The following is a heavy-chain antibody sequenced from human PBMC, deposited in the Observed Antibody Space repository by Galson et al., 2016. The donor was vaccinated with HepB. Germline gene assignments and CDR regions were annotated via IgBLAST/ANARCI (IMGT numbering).Heavy chain of an antibody. V-gene: IGHV2-5*08. D-gene: IGHD1-26*01. Sequence: PALVKPTQTLTLTCSFSGFSLKTSGMRVSWIRQPPGKALEWLAHIYWDGDERYSPSLKSRLTTTKDTSKNRVVLTMTNMDPVDTATYYCVHIVHSGSYYYFAYWGQGTLVTVSS. CDR2: IYWDGDE. CDR1: GFSLKTSGMR. CDR3: VHIVHSGSYYYFAY. J-gene: IGHJ4*02.